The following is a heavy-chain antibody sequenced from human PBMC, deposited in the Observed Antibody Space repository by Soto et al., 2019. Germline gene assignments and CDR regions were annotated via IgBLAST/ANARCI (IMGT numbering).Heavy chain of an antibody. V-gene: IGHV3-30*03. CDR2: VSYDGSNN. D-gene: IGHD3-10*01. CDR1: GFTFSSYG. CDR3: ATEVGTRSGSWYYFDY. J-gene: IGHJ4*02. Sequence: GRSLRLSCAASGFTFSSYGMHWALQVTGKGLEWVAVVSYDGSNNYYADSVTGRFTISRDNSKNTLYLQMNSLRAEDTAVYYCATEVGTRSGSWYYFDYWGQGTLVTVSS.